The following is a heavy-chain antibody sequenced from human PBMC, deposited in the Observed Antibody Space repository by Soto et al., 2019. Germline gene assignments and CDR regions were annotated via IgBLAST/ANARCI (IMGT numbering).Heavy chain of an antibody. D-gene: IGHD5-12*01. J-gene: IGHJ4*02. CDR1: GFTFSGSG. Sequence: GGSRRLSCAASGFTFSGSGMHWVRQASGKGLEWVGRIRSKANGYATVYAASVKGRFTVSRDDSKNTAYLQMNSLKTEDTAIYYCARLMEEEGKIVASLGYWGQGILVTVSS. CDR2: IRSKANGYAT. CDR3: ARLMEEEGKIVASLGY. V-gene: IGHV3-73*01.